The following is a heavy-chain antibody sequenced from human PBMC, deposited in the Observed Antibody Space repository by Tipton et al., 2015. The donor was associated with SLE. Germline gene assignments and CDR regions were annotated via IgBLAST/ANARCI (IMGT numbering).Heavy chain of an antibody. Sequence: SLRLSCEASGFIFSSYAMHWVRQAPGKGLEFVSTITNGGTTHYANSVKGRFTISRDNSRNRLFLQMGSLRPDDKGVYYCARSWGDSWGQGTQVAVSS. J-gene: IGHJ4*02. V-gene: IGHV3-64*01. CDR1: GFIFSSYA. D-gene: IGHD3-16*01. CDR3: ARSWGDS. CDR2: ITNGGTT.